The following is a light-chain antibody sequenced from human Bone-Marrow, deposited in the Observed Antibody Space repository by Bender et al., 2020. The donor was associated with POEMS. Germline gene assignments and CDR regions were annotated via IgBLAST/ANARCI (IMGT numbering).Light chain of an antibody. J-gene: IGLJ3*02. CDR3: CSYAGGSWV. CDR2: EGT. Sequence: QSALTQPASVSGSPGQSVTISCTGTSSDVGGYSLVSWYQQHPGKTPKVIIYEGTQRPSSVPDRFSGSKSGNTASLTISGLQADDEADYYCCSYAGGSWVFGGGTKVTVL. V-gene: IGLV2-23*01. CDR1: SSDVGGYSL.